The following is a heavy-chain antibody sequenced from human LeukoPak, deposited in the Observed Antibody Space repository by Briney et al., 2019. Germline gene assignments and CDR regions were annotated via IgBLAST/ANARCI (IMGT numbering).Heavy chain of an antibody. CDR2: INHNGNVN. J-gene: IGHJ4*02. CDR1: GFTFSSYW. Sequence: PGGSLRLSCAASGFTFSSYWMNWARQAPGKGLEWVASINHNGNVNYYVDSVKGRFTISRDNSKNTLYLQMNSLRAEDTAVYYCAKGKSPRYWGQGTLVTVSS. V-gene: IGHV3-7*01. CDR3: AKGKSPRY.